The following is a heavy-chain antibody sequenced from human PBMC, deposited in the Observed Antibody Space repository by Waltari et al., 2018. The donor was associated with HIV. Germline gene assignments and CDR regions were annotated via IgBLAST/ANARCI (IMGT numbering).Heavy chain of an antibody. CDR2: ITGNSGRV. CDR3: AKDNAPGSIDY. Sequence: EVQLVESGGGLIQPGRSLRISCAASGFTLNNNVMHWVRQIPGKGLEWVSGITGNSGRVDYADSVKGRFTVSRDNAKNSLYLQMDSLKTEDTALYYCAKDNAPGSIDYWGQGTLVTVSP. D-gene: IGHD1-1*01. CDR1: GFTLNNNV. V-gene: IGHV3-9*01. J-gene: IGHJ4*02.